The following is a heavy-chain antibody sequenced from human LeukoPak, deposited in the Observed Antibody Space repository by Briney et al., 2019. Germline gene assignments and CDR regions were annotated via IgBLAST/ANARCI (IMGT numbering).Heavy chain of an antibody. V-gene: IGHV3-21*01. CDR2: ISSAGSYI. CDR3: ARDPTPYDSSGYCFDY. J-gene: IGHJ4*02. CDR1: GFTFSGHN. D-gene: IGHD3-22*01. Sequence: PGGSLRLSCVASGFTFSGHNMNWVRQAPGKGLEWVSSISSAGSYIYYADSVKGRFTISRDNAKNSLYLQMKSLRAEDTAVYFCARDPTPYDSSGYCFDYWGQGALVTVSS.